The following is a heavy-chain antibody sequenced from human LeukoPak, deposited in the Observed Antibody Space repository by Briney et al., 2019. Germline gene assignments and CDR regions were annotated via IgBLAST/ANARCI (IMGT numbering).Heavy chain of an antibody. CDR2: ISGGGGST. CDR1: GFTFSSYA. V-gene: IGHV3-23*01. Sequence: GGSLRLSCAASGFTFSSYAMSWVRQAPGKGLEWVSAISGGGGSTYYADSVKGRLTISRENSKNPLYLQMNSLRAEDTAVYYCAKGDCSSTSCVGMDVWGHGTTVTVSS. D-gene: IGHD2-2*01. J-gene: IGHJ6*02. CDR3: AKGDCSSTSCVGMDV.